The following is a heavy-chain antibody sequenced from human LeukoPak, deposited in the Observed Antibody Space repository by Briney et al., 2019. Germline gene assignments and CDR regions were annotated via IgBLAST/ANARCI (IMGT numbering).Heavy chain of an antibody. CDR3: ARDPMVRGVIIYDY. V-gene: IGHV1-18*01. CDR1: GYTFTSYG. D-gene: IGHD3-10*01. CDR2: ISAYNGNT. J-gene: IGHJ4*02. Sequence: GASVKVSCKASGYTFTSYGISWVRQAPGQGLEWMGWISAYNGNTNYAQKLQGRVTMTTDTSTSTAYMELRSLRSDDTAVYYCARDPMVRGVIIYDYWGQGTLVTVSS.